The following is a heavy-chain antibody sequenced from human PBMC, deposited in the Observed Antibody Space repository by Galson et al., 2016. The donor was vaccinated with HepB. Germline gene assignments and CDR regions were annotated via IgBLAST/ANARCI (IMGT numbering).Heavy chain of an antibody. CDR3: ARLLSYYESSGYYTQTGYMDV. D-gene: IGHD3-22*01. Sequence: SLRLSCAASGFSFSSYGMSWVRQAPGKGLEWVAVIWYDGSNIYYGDSVKGRFTISGDNFKNTLYLEMNSLRAEDTAVYYCARLLSYYESSGYYTQTGYMDVWGKGTTVLVSS. CDR1: GFSFSSYG. CDR2: IWYDGSNI. J-gene: IGHJ6*03. V-gene: IGHV3-33*01.